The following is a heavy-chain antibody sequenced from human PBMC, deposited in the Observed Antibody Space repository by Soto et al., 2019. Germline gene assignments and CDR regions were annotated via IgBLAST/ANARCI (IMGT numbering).Heavy chain of an antibody. J-gene: IGHJ4*02. V-gene: IGHV1-69*04. CDR1: GDTFSFYS. CDR2: VNPILSMS. Sequence: QVQLVQSGAEVKRPGSSVTVSCKASGDTFSFYSINWVRQAPGLGLEWMGRVNPILSMSNYAQRFQGRVTMTADKSTSTAYMELSGRRSEDTAMYYCATSYGSGYRAFDYWGQGALVTVSS. D-gene: IGHD3-10*01. CDR3: ATSYGSGYRAFDY.